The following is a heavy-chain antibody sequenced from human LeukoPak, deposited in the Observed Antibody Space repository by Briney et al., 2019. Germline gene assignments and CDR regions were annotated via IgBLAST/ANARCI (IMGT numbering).Heavy chain of an antibody. D-gene: IGHD2-15*01. Sequence: GGSLRLSCAASGFTFSSYSMNWVRQAPGKGLEWVSYISSSSSTIYYADSVKGRFTISRDNAKNSLYLQMNSLRAEDTAVYYCARDLRVVVAATYYYYMDVWGKGTTVTVSS. CDR2: ISSSSSTI. J-gene: IGHJ6*03. V-gene: IGHV3-48*01. CDR3: ARDLRVVVAATYYYYMDV. CDR1: GFTFSSYS.